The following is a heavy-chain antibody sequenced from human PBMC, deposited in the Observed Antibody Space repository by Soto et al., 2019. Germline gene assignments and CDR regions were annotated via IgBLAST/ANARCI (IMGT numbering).Heavy chain of an antibody. CDR2: IYYDGSNK. Sequence: QVHLVESGGGVVQPGRSLRLSCAASGFTFSSYGMHWVRQAPGKGLEWVALIYYDGSNKYYADSVKGRFTISRDNSKNQLYLQMTSPRAEDTAVYYCARGFYLRFGEPLDMTDHWGQGTLVTVSS. CDR3: ARGFYLRFGEPLDMTDH. J-gene: IGHJ4*02. D-gene: IGHD3-10*01. V-gene: IGHV3-33*01. CDR1: GFTFSSYG.